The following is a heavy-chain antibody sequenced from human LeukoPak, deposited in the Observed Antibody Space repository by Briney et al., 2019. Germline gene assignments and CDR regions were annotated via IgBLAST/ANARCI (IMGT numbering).Heavy chain of an antibody. Sequence: SETLSLTCAVYGESFSGYYWSWIRQPPGKGLEWIGDINHSGITHYNPSLKSRVTMSVDTSKNQFSLNLSSVTAADTAVYYCASALPRDFWSTYYGAYWGQGTLVTVSS. V-gene: IGHV4-34*01. CDR3: ASALPRDFWSTYYGAY. CDR1: GESFSGYY. CDR2: INHSGIT. D-gene: IGHD3-3*01. J-gene: IGHJ4*02.